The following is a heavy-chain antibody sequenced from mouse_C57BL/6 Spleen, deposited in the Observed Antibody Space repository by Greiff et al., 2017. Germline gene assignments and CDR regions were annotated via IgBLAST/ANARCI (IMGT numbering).Heavy chain of an antibody. CDR2: IDPETGGT. D-gene: IGHD1-1*01. Sequence: VKLVESGAELVRPGASVTLSCKASGYTFTDYEMHWVKQTPVHGLEWIGAIDPETGGTAYNQKFKGKAILTADKSSSTAYMELRSLTSEDSAVYYCTRWGNYYGSRYFDYWGQGTTLTVSS. J-gene: IGHJ2*01. CDR3: TRWGNYYGSRYFDY. V-gene: IGHV1-15*01. CDR1: GYTFTDYE.